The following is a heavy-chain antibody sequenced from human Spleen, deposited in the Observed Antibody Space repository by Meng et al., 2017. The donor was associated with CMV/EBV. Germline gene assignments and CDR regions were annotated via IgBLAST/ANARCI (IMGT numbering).Heavy chain of an antibody. CDR3: AHRGRGSYVFDY. V-gene: IGHV2-5*01. CDR2: IYWNDDK. CDR1: GFSLSTSGVG. J-gene: IGHJ4*02. D-gene: IGHD1-26*01. Sequence: CTFSGFSLSTSGVGVGWIRQPPGKALEWLALIYWNDDKRYSPSLKSRLTITKDTSKNQVVLTMTNMDPVDTATYYCAHRGRGSYVFDYWGQGTLVTVSS.